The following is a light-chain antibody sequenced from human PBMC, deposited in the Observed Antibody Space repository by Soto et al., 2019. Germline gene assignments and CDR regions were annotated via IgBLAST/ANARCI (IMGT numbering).Light chain of an antibody. V-gene: IGLV2-18*02. CDR1: SSDVGSYDY. J-gene: IGLJ1*01. Sequence: QSVLIQPPSVSGSPGQSVTISCTGTSSDVGSYDYVSWYQQHPGTVPKPMIYNVNTQPSGVSDRFSGSKSGNTASMTISGLQAEDEADYYCSSYTASSTYVFGTGTKVTVL. CDR3: SSYTASSTYV. CDR2: NVN.